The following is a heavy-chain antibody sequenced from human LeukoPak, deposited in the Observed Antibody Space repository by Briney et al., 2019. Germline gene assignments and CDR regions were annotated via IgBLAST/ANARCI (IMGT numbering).Heavy chain of an antibody. J-gene: IGHJ4*02. Sequence: PSETLSLTCSVSGYSISSGKYWAWIRQTPGKGLEWIGSIYESGSTYYTPSLKSRVTMSVDTSKNQFSLSLTSVTAADTAVYFCARGPGISGDHIYPDYWSQGIQVTVSS. CDR2: IYESGST. CDR1: GYSISSGKY. V-gene: IGHV4-38-2*02. D-gene: IGHD2-21*01. CDR3: ARGPGISGDHIYPDY.